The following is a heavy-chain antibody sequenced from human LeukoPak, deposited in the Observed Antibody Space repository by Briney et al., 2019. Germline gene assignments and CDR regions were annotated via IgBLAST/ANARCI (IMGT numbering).Heavy chain of an antibody. CDR1: GFTSSSYA. Sequence: PGGSLRLSCAASGFTSSSYAMSWVRQAPGKGLEWVSAISGSGGSTYYADSVKGRFTISRDNSKNTLYLQMNSLRAEDTAVYYCAKLPWIQPLVGAFDIWGQGTMVTVSS. D-gene: IGHD5-18*01. CDR3: AKLPWIQPLVGAFDI. CDR2: ISGSGGST. J-gene: IGHJ3*02. V-gene: IGHV3-23*01.